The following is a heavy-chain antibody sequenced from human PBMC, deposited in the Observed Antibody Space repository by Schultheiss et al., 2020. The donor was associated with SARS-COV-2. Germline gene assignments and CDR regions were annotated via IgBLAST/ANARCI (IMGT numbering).Heavy chain of an antibody. CDR2: IHHSGRT. CDR3: ARRTLGWFDP. V-gene: IGHV4-34*01. Sequence: SETLSLTCTVSGGSISSYYWGWIRQPPGKGLVWIGEIHHSGRTNYNPSLKSRVTLSVDTSKNQFSLKLSSVTAADTAVYYCARRTLGWFDPWGQGTLVTVSS. J-gene: IGHJ5*02. D-gene: IGHD2-2*01. CDR1: GGSISSYY.